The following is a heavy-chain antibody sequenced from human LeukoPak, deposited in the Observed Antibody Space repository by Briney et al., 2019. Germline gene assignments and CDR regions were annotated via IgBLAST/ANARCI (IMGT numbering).Heavy chain of an antibody. CDR3: ARGLYYYGSGSYHYYYYYYYMDV. Sequence: ASVKVSCKASGYTCTSYGISRVRQAPGQGREGMGWTNAYNGNTNYTQKLQGKVTMTTDTSTSTAYMELRSLRSDDTAVYYCARGLYYYGSGSYHYYYYYYYMDVWGKGTTVTVSS. CDR1: GYTCTSYG. D-gene: IGHD3-10*01. J-gene: IGHJ6*03. CDR2: TNAYNGNT. V-gene: IGHV1-18*01.